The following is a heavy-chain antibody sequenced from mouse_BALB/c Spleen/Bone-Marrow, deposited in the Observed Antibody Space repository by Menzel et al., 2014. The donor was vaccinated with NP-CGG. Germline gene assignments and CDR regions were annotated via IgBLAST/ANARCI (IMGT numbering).Heavy chain of an antibody. CDR3: ARGGIYYGNYLAN. CDR2: ISNLAYSI. J-gene: IGHJ3*01. CDR1: GFTFSDYG. V-gene: IGHV5-15*02. Sequence: EVQRVESGGGLVQPGGSRKLSCAASGFTFSDYGMAWVRQALGKGPEWVAFISNLAYSIYYADSVTGRFTISRENAKNTLYLEMSSLRSEDTAMYYCARGGIYYGNYLANWGQGTLVTVSA. D-gene: IGHD2-1*01.